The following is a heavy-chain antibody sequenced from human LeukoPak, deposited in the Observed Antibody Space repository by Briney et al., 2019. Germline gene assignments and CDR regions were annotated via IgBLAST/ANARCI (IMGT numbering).Heavy chain of an antibody. CDR1: GGSFSGYY. CDR2: INHSGST. V-gene: IGHV4-34*01. D-gene: IGHD1-20*01. J-gene: IGHJ4*02. CDR3: ARDALTGAFDY. Sequence: SETLSLTCAVYGGSFSGYYWSWIRQPPGKGLEWIGEINHSGSTNYNPSLKSRVTISVDTPKNQFSLKLSSVTAADTAVYYCARDALTGAFDYWGQGTLVTVSS.